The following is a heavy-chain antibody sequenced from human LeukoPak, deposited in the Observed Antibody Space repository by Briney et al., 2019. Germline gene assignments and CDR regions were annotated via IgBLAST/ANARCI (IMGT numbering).Heavy chain of an antibody. Sequence: ASVKVSCKASGYTFTGYYIHWVRQAPGQGLECMGWINPNSGGTNYAQKFQGRVTMTRDTTISTAYMELSRLTSDDTAVYYCASYPRYSSSPPFDYWGQGTLVTVSS. V-gene: IGHV1-2*02. CDR1: GYTFTGYY. D-gene: IGHD6-19*01. CDR3: ASYPRYSSSPPFDY. J-gene: IGHJ4*02. CDR2: INPNSGGT.